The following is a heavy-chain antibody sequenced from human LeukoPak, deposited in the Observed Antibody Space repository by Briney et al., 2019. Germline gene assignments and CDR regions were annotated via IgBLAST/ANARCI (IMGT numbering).Heavy chain of an antibody. D-gene: IGHD4-17*01. CDR2: SSHIGRT. J-gene: IGHJ3*02. CDR3: ARDLVTVTKGFDI. V-gene: IGHV4-59*11. Sequence: ASETLSLTCAVSGDSFSSHYWTWIRQSPGTGLEWIGYSSHIGRTNYNPSLKSRVTVSIDTSKNQFSLKLRSVTAADTAVYYCARDLVTVTKGFDIWGQGTMVSVSS. CDR1: GDSFSSHY.